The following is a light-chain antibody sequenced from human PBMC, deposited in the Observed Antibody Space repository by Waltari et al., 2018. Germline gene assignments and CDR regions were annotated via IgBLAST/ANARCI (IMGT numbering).Light chain of an antibody. CDR3: QQYGSSPFT. J-gene: IGKJ3*01. CDR1: QSVSSSY. V-gene: IGKV3-20*01. CDR2: VAS. Sequence: EIVLTQSPGTLSLSPGERATLSCRASQSVSSSYLAWYQQKPGQAPRLLIYVASSRPTGIPDRFSGSESGTDFTLTISRLEPEDFAVYYCQQYGSSPFTFGPGTKVDIK.